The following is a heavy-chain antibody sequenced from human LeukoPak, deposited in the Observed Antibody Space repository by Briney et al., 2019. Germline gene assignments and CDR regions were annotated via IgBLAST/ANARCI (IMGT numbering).Heavy chain of an antibody. CDR3: ASRRYRTSTTCPYYFDY. CDR2: ITTTGNT. J-gene: IGHJ4*02. D-gene: IGHD2-2*01. V-gene: IGHV3-23*01. Sequence: AGGSLRLSCAASGFTFSSYAMSWVRQAPGRGLEWVSGITTTGNTYYADSVKGRFTISRDNSKNTLYLQMNSLRAEDTAVYYCASRRYRTSTTCPYYFDYWGQGTLVTVSS. CDR1: GFTFSSYA.